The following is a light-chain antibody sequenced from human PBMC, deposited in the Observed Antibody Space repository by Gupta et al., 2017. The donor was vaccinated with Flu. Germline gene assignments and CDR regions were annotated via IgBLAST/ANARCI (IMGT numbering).Light chain of an antibody. CDR2: KN. Sequence: KNNRPSGIPDRFSGSNSGDTASLTITGAQAEDEADYYCSSQDSSGNPLVVFGGGTKVTVL. J-gene: IGLJ2*01. V-gene: IGLV3-19*01. CDR3: SSQDSSGNPLVV.